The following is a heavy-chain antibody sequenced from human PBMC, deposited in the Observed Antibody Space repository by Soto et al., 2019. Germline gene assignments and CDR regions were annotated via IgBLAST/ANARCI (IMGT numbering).Heavy chain of an antibody. CDR2: ISYDGSNK. CDR3: AKVQARSLDY. Sequence: PGWSLRLSCAASGFTFSSYGLHWVRQAPGKGLEWVAVISYDGSNKYYADSVKGRFTISRDNSKNTLYLQMNSLRAEDTAVYYCAKVQARSLDYCGHGTRVTVSP. J-gene: IGHJ4*01. D-gene: IGHD6-6*01. CDR1: GFTFSSYG. V-gene: IGHV3-30*18.